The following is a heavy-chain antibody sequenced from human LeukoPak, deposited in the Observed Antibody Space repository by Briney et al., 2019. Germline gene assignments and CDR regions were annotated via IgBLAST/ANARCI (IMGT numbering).Heavy chain of an antibody. CDR2: IYSDNT. CDR3: ARRAGAYSHPYDY. D-gene: IGHD4/OR15-4a*01. J-gene: IGHJ4*02. CDR1: GFTVSTNS. Sequence: GGSLRLSCTVSGFTVSTNSMSWVRQAPGKGLEWVSFIYSDNTHYSDSVKGRFTISRDNPKDTLYLQMNSLRAEDTAVYYCARRAGAYSHPYDYWGQGTLVTVSS. V-gene: IGHV3-53*01.